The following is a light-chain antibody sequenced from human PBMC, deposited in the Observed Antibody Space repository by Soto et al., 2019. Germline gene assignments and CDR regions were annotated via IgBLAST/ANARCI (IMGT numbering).Light chain of an antibody. CDR2: DAS. J-gene: IGKJ5*01. CDR3: QQRKCWPPIT. CDR1: QSVSIY. Sequence: EIVLTQSPATLSLSPGDRATLSCRASQSVSIYLAWYQQKPGQAPRLLIYDASNRATGIPARFSGSGSGTDFALTISSLEPEDFAVYYCQQRKCWPPITFGQGTRVET. V-gene: IGKV3-11*01.